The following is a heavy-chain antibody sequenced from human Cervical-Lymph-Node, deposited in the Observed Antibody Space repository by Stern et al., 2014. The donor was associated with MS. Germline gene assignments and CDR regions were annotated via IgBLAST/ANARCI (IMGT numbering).Heavy chain of an antibody. CDR1: GFTFSGYW. Sequence: QLVESGGGSVQPGASLTLSCAASGFTFSGYWMHWVRQAPGKGLEWVSRIDTDGTITSYADSVKGRFTISRDNAKNTLFLQMHSLRAEDTALYYCTRDIGGAAGYWGQGTLVTVSS. V-gene: IGHV3-74*01. CDR3: TRDIGGAAGY. D-gene: IGHD3-16*01. CDR2: IDTDGTIT. J-gene: IGHJ4*02.